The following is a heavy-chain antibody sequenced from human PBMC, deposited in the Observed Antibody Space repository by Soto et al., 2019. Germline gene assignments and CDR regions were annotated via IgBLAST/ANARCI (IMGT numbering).Heavy chain of an antibody. CDR2: ISYDGSNK. J-gene: IGHJ3*02. Sequence: QVQLVESGGGVVQPGRSLRLSCAASGFTFSSYAMHWVRQAPGKGLEWVAVISYDGSNKYYADSVKGRFTISRDNSKNTLYLQMNSLRAEDTAVYYCAKKTGYYYDSSGYYYFDAFDIWGQGTMVTVSS. V-gene: IGHV3-30-3*02. CDR3: AKKTGYYYDSSGYYYFDAFDI. D-gene: IGHD3-22*01. CDR1: GFTFSSYA.